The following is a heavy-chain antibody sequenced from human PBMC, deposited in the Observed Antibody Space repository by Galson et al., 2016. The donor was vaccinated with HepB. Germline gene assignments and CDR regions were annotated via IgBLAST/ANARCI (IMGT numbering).Heavy chain of an antibody. Sequence: SLRLSCAASGFTFSSYWMHWVRQAPGKGLVWVSGINSDGTSTTYADSVKGRFTISRDNAKNTLYLQMNSLRAEDTAVYYCATDNGHAFDIWGQGTMVTVSS. V-gene: IGHV3-74*01. CDR2: INSDGTST. J-gene: IGHJ3*02. CDR3: ATDNGHAFDI. CDR1: GFTFSSYW. D-gene: IGHD2-8*01.